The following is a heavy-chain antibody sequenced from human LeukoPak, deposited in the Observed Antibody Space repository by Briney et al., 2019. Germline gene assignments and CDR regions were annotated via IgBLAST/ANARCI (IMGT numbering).Heavy chain of an antibody. D-gene: IGHD2-2*02. V-gene: IGHV4-38-2*01. CDR3: ATLYCSSTSCYNAFDI. CDR2: IYHSGST. J-gene: IGHJ3*02. Sequence: PSETLSLTXAVSGYSISSGYYWGWIRQPPGKGLEWIGSIYHSGSTYYNPSLKSRVTISVDTSKNQFSLKLSSVTAADTAVYYCATLYCSSTSCYNAFDIWGQGTMVTVSS. CDR1: GYSISSGYY.